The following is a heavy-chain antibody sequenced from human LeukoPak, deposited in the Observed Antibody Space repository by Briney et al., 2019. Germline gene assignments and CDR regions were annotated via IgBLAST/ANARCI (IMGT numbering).Heavy chain of an antibody. D-gene: IGHD1-26*01. CDR2: INHSGST. V-gene: IGHV4-34*01. Sequence: SETLSLTCSVSGASISSYYWRWFRRPPGRGLEWSGEINHSGSTNYNPSLKSRVTISVDTSKNQFSLKLSSVTAADTAVYYCARLKSSGSYYWGQGTLGTVSS. J-gene: IGHJ4*02. CDR3: ARLKSSGSYY. CDR1: GASISSYY.